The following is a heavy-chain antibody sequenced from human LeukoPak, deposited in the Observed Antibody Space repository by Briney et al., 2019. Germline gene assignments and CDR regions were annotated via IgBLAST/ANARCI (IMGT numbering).Heavy chain of an antibody. CDR1: AFTLSSDW. D-gene: IGHD1-26*01. J-gene: IGHJ4*02. Sequence: GGSLRLSCEASAFTLSSDWMTWVRQAPGKGLEWVATIKPDGSEKYYVDSLKGRFTISRDNAGNSVYLQMNSLRVEDTAVYHCAVDKSWSFPLWGQGTLVTVSS. V-gene: IGHV3-7*01. CDR3: AVDKSWSFPL. CDR2: IKPDGSEK.